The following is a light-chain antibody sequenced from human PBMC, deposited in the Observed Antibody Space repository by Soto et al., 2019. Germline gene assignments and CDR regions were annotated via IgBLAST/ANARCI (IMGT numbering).Light chain of an antibody. CDR3: QSYDSSLSGVV. J-gene: IGLJ2*01. V-gene: IGLV1-40*01. CDR2: GHT. CDR1: SSNLGAGYE. Sequence: QSVLTQPPSVSAAPGQRVTISCTGSSSNLGAGYEVHWYQQRPGTAPKLLIFGHTNRALGVPDRFSGSRSGASVSLAITGLQAEDEADYYCQSYDSSLSGVVFGGGTKLTVL.